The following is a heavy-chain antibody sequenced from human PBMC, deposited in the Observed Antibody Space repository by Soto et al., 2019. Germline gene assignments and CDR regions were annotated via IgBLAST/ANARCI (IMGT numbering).Heavy chain of an antibody. CDR3: AKRVVAATNDY. CDR2: ISGSGGST. J-gene: IGHJ4*02. V-gene: IGHV3-23*01. D-gene: IGHD2-15*01. Sequence: GGSLRLSCAASGFSFNYYGMHWVRQAPGKGLEWVSAISGSGGSTYYADSVKGRFTISRDNSKNTLYLQMNSLRAEDTAVYYCAKRVVAATNDYWGQGTLVTVSS. CDR1: GFSFNYYG.